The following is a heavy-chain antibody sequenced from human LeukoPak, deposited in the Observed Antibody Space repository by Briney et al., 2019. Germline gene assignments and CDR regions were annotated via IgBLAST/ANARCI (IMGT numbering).Heavy chain of an antibody. Sequence: ASVKVSCKAFGYTFTGYYMHWVRQAPGQGLEWMGWINPNSGGTNYAQKFQGRVTMTRDTSISTAYMELSRLRSDDTAVYYCARDSRVLRYLDWFQYYYYYYMDVWGKGTTVNVSS. J-gene: IGHJ6*03. CDR3: ARDSRVLRYLDWFQYYYYYYMDV. CDR1: GYTFTGYY. CDR2: INPNSGGT. D-gene: IGHD3-9*01. V-gene: IGHV1-2*02.